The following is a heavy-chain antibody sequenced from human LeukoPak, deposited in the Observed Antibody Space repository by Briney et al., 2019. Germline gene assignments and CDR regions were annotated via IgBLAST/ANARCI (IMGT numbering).Heavy chain of an antibody. D-gene: IGHD1-1*01. CDR2: IHDSGST. J-gene: IGHJ3*02. Sequence: SETLSLTCSVSGGSISTYFWSWIRQPPGKGLEWIGYIHDSGSTNYNPSLKSRVTISVDTSKNQFSLKLSSVTAADTAVYYCARFQYKPAFDIWAPVTMVTIVS. V-gene: IGHV4-59*01. CDR3: ARFQYKPAFDI. CDR1: GGSISTYF.